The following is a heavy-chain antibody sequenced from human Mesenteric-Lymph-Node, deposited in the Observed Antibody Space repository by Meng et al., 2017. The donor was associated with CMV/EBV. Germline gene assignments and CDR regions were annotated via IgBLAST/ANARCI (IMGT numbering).Heavy chain of an antibody. CDR2: ISSSSSTI. D-gene: IGHD2-2*02. CDR3: ARYCNSATCYNFDY. J-gene: IGHJ4*02. V-gene: IGHV3-48*04. Sequence: GGSLRLSCTASGFTFSAHSMNWVRQAPGKGLEWVSYISSSSSTIYYADSVKGRFTISRDNAKNSLYLQMNSLRAEDTAVYYCARYCNSATCYNFDYWGQGTLVTVSS. CDR1: GFTFSAHS.